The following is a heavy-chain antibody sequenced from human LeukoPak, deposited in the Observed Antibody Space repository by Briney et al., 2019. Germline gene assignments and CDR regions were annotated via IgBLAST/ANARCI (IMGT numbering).Heavy chain of an antibody. Sequence: GGSLRLSCAASGFTFSPSWMHRVRQAPGKGLVCVSFINSDGSTTTYADSVRGRFTISRDNAKNTLYLQMNSLRAEDTAVYYCARDYYGSLDYWGQGTLVTVSS. CDR1: GFTFSPSW. J-gene: IGHJ4*02. CDR3: ARDYYGSLDY. CDR2: INSDGSTT. D-gene: IGHD3-10*01. V-gene: IGHV3-74*03.